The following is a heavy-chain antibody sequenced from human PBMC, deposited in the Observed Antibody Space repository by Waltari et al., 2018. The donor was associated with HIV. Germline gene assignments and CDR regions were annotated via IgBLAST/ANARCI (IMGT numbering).Heavy chain of an antibody. Sequence: QVQLQESGPGLVKPSQTLSLTCTVSGGSISSGSYSWSWIRQPAGKGLEWIGRVYISGTTNYNPSHKSRVSISVDTSKNQISLKMRAVPAADTAVYYCARVSLAGWFDPWGQGTLVTVSS. CDR2: VYISGTT. CDR1: GGSISSGSYS. V-gene: IGHV4-61*02. CDR3: ARVSLAGWFDP. D-gene: IGHD6-19*01. J-gene: IGHJ5*02.